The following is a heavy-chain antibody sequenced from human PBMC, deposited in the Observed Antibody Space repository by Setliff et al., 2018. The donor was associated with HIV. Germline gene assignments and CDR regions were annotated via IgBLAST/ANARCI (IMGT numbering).Heavy chain of an antibody. CDR1: GFTFDDYA. J-gene: IGHJ4*02. CDR2: ITWNSGSI. D-gene: IGHD6-13*01. CDR3: AKDRGRIAAAGYFDS. Sequence: SCTASGFTFDDYAMHWVRQVPGKGLEWVADITWNSGSIVDADSVKGRFTISRDNAKNSLYLQMESLRPEDTALYYCAKDRGRIAAAGYFDSWGQGTQVTAPQ. V-gene: IGHV3-9*01.